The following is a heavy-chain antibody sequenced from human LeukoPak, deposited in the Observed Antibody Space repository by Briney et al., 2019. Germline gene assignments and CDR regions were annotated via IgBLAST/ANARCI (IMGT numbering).Heavy chain of an antibody. J-gene: IGHJ4*02. V-gene: IGHV3-30*02. CDR2: IGYDGTNE. Sequence: GGSLRLSCAASGFTFSSYGMHWVRQAPGKGLEWVALIGYDGTNEYYADSVKGRFTISRDNSKNTLFLQMNSLRAEDTAVYYCAESRTTVNFFDYWGQGTLVTVSS. CDR1: GFTFSSYG. D-gene: IGHD4-17*01. CDR3: AESRTTVNFFDY.